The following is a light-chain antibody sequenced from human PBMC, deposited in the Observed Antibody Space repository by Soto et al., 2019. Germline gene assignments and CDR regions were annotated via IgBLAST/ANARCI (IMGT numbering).Light chain of an antibody. CDR1: SSNIGRNY. J-gene: IGLJ2*01. CDR3: GTWDSSLSDAVV. Sequence: QSVLTQPPSVSAAPGQTVTISCSGTSSNIGRNYVAWYQQLPGTAPKLLLYDNDKRPSGIPDRFSGSKSGTSATLAITGLQTGDEADYYCGTWDSSLSDAVVFGEGTKRTVL. CDR2: DND. V-gene: IGLV1-51*01.